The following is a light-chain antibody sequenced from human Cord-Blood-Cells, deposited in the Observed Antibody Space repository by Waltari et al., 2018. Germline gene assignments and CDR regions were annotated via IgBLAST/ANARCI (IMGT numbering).Light chain of an antibody. V-gene: IGKV1-8*01. J-gene: IGKJ1*01. CDR2: AAS. CDR1: QGISSY. CDR3: QQYYSYPRT. Sequence: AIRMTQSPSSLSASTGARVTTPCRASQGISSYLLVYQQKPGKAPKLLIYAASTLQSGVPSRFSGSGSGTDFTLAISCLQSEDFATYYCQQYYSYPRTFGQGAKVEIK.